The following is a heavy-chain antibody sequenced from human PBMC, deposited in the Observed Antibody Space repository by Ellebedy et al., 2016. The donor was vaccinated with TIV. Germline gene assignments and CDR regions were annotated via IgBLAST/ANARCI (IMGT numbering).Heavy chain of an antibody. CDR1: GSTFRGSA. Sequence: GESLKISCAASGSTFRGSAMHWVRQASGKGLEWVGRIRSKANSYATEYTASVNGRFTIYRDDSKNPAYLQMNSLETEDTAVYYCAITYYYDSSGYTIDYWGQGTLVTGTS. J-gene: IGHJ4*02. CDR2: IRSKANSYAT. V-gene: IGHV3-73*01. CDR3: AITYYYDSSGYTIDY. D-gene: IGHD3-22*01.